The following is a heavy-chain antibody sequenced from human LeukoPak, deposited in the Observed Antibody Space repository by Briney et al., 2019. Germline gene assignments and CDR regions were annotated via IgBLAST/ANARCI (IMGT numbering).Heavy chain of an antibody. V-gene: IGHV4-39*07. CDR3: ARGEGSSRGGDWFDP. CDR2: IYYSGST. Sequence: PSETLSLTCTVSGGSISSSSYYWGWIRQPPGEGLEWVVSIYYSGSTYYNPSLKSRVTISVDTSKNQFSLKLSSVTAADTAVYYCARGEGSSRGGDWFDPWGQGTLVTVSS. J-gene: IGHJ5*02. D-gene: IGHD6-13*01. CDR1: GGSISSSSYY.